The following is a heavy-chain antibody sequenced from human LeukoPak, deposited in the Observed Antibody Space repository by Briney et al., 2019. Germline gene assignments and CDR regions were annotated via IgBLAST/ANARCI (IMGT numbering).Heavy chain of an antibody. CDR3: ARLSSTSCCNWFDP. J-gene: IGHJ5*02. CDR2: ISYDGSNK. V-gene: IGHV3-30*03. CDR1: GFTFSNYW. D-gene: IGHD2-2*01. Sequence: GGSLSLSCAASGFTFSNYWMSWVRQAPGKGLEWVAVISYDGSNKYYADSVKGRFTISRDNSKNTLYLQMNSLRAEDTAVYYCARLSSTSCCNWFDPWGQGTLVTVSS.